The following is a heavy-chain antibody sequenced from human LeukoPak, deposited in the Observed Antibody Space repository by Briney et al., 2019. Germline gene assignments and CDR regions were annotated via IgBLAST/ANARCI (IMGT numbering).Heavy chain of an antibody. CDR1: GYTFTGYY. CDR3: ARESRRDGYKFDY. CDR2: INLNSGGT. D-gene: IGHD5-24*01. V-gene: IGHV1-2*02. J-gene: IGHJ4*02. Sequence: GASVKVSCKASGYTFTGYYIHWVRQAPGHGLEWMGWINLNSGGTNYAQKFQGRVTMTGDTSISTAYMGLSRLTSDDTAVYYCARESRRDGYKFDYWGQGTLVTVSS.